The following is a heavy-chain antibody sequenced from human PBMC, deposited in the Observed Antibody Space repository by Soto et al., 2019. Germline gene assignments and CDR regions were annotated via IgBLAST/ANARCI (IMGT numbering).Heavy chain of an antibody. D-gene: IGHD6-19*01. CDR1: GFTFSSYG. CDR2: IWYDGSNK. J-gene: IGHJ5*02. Sequence: QVQLVESGGGVVQPGRSLRLSCAASGFTFSSYGMHWVRQAPGKGLEWVAVIWYDGSNKYYADSVKGRFTISRDNSKNTLYLQMNSLRAEDTAVYYCARLAVAEDNWFDPWGQGTLVTVSS. CDR3: ARLAVAEDNWFDP. V-gene: IGHV3-33*01.